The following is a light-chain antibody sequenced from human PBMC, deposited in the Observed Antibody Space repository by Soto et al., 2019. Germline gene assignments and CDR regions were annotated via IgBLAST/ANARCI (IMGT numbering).Light chain of an antibody. CDR3: QQYNSYPWT. V-gene: IGKV1-5*03. J-gene: IGKJ1*01. CDR2: KAS. CDR1: QSITTW. Sequence: DIQMTHSPSTLSASVGDRVLITCRASQSITTWLAWYQQKPGKAPKLLIYKASSLESGVPSRFSGSGSGTEFTLTISSLRPDDFATYYCQQYNSYPWTFGQGTKVDIK.